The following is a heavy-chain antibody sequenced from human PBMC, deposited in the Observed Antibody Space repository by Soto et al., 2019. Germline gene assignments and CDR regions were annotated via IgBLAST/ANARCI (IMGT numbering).Heavy chain of an antibody. J-gene: IGHJ6*02. CDR2: IRSKANSYAT. CDR3: TRSSRDEGGTELLWFGEPTVHYYGMDV. CDR1: GFTFSGSA. V-gene: IGHV3-73*02. D-gene: IGHD3-10*01. Sequence: EVQLVESGGGLVQPGGSLKLSCAASGFTFSGSAMHWVRQASGKGLEWVGRIRSKANSYATAYAASVKGRFTISRDDSKNTAYLQMNSLKTEDTAVYYCTRSSRDEGGTELLWFGEPTVHYYGMDVWGQGTTVTVSS.